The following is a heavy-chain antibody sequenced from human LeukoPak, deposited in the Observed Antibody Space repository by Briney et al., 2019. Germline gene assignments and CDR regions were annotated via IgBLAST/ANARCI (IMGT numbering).Heavy chain of an antibody. V-gene: IGHV1-2*02. CDR2: INPNSGGT. Sequence: GASVKVSCKASGYTFTGYYMHWVRQAPGQGLEWMGWINPNSGGTNYAQKFQDRVTLTRDTSLSTAYMELNSLTFDDTAIYYCAREDTYGEYRPFDFWGQGAPVTVSS. CDR1: GYTFTGYY. D-gene: IGHD5-18*01. J-gene: IGHJ4*02. CDR3: AREDTYGEYRPFDF.